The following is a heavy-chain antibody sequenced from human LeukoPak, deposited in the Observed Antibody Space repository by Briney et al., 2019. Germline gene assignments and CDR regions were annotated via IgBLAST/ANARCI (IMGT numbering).Heavy chain of an antibody. D-gene: IGHD6-13*01. Sequence: GGSLRLSCAASGFTFNNYAMSWVRQAPGKGPEWLSAISGSGGSTTDADSVKGRFTTSRDNSKNTLYLQMNSLRAEDTAVYYCAKVGPTKQQHYYFDYWGQGTLVTVSS. CDR3: AKVGPTKQQHYYFDY. CDR1: GFTFNNYA. V-gene: IGHV3-23*01. CDR2: ISGSGGST. J-gene: IGHJ4*02.